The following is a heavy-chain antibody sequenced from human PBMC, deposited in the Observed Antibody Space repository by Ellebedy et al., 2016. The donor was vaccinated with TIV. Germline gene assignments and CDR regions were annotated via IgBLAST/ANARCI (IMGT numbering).Heavy chain of an antibody. CDR2: SRSKVNSYTT. CDR1: GFTFSDHY. Sequence: PGGSLRLSCAASGFTFSDHYMDWVRQAPGKGLEWVGRSRSKVNSYTTEYAASVKGRFTVSRDDSKNSVHLQMNSLQTEDTAVYYCARVVGHSSGFDYWGQGTLVTVSS. D-gene: IGHD6-19*01. J-gene: IGHJ4*02. V-gene: IGHV3-72*01. CDR3: ARVVGHSSGFDY.